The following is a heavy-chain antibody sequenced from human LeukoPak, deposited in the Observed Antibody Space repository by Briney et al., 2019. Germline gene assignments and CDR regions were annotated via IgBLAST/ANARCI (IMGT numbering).Heavy chain of an antibody. CDR2: ISSSSSYI. CDR3: ARDADYGDPEGYFDY. J-gene: IGHJ4*02. CDR1: GFAFSQFG. D-gene: IGHD4-17*01. Sequence: GGALRLSCVTSGFAFSQFGMTWVRQPPGKGLEWVSPISSSSSYIYYTDSVKGRFTISRDNAKNSLYLQMNSLRAEDTAVYYCARDADYGDPEGYFDYWGQGTLVTVSS. V-gene: IGHV3-21*01.